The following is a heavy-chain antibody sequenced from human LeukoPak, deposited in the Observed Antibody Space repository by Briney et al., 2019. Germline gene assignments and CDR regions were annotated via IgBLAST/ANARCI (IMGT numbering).Heavy chain of an antibody. CDR2: ISGSGGST. J-gene: IGHJ4*02. D-gene: IGHD5-24*01. Sequence: GGSLRLSCAASGFTFSSYAMSWVRQAPGKGLEWVSPISGSGGSTYYADSVKGRFTISRDKSKKTPYLQMNSLGAEDTAVYYCAKGTRWLQVFDYWGQGTLVTVSS. CDR3: AKGTRWLQVFDY. CDR1: GFTFSSYA. V-gene: IGHV3-23*01.